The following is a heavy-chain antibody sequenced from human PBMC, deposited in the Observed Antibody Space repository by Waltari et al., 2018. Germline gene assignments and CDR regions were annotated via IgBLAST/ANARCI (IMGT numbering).Heavy chain of an antibody. J-gene: IGHJ4*02. D-gene: IGHD3-16*02. Sequence: QVQLVQSGAEVKKPGSSVKVSCKASGGTFSSYAISWVRQAPGQGLEWMGAIVPIFGTANYAQTFQGSGTITADESTSTAYMELSSLRSEDTAVYYCARFTFGGVIVPYYFDYWGQGTLVTVSS. CDR1: GGTFSSYA. CDR2: IVPIFGTA. V-gene: IGHV1-69*12. CDR3: ARFTFGGVIVPYYFDY.